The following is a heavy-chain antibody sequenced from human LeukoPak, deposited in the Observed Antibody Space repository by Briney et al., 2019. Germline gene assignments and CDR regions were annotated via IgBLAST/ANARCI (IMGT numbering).Heavy chain of an antibody. CDR2: ISSSSSYI. Sequence: GGSLRLSCAASGFTFSSYSMNWVRQAPGKGLEWVSSISSSSSYIYYADSVKGRFTISRDNAKNSLYLQMNSLRAEDTAVYYCARGPSRPAAMFYFDYWGQGTLVTVSS. J-gene: IGHJ4*02. CDR3: ARGPSRPAAMFYFDY. CDR1: GFTFSSYS. V-gene: IGHV3-21*01. D-gene: IGHD2-2*01.